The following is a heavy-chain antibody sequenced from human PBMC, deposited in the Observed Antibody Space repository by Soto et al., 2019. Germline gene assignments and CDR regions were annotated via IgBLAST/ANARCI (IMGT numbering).Heavy chain of an antibody. CDR2: IYTSGTT. Sequence: SETLSLTCTVSGRSMSGYYWRWIRQPAGERLEWIGRIYTSGTTDFNSSLKGRVTMSVDTSKNQFSLKLTSVTAADTALYYCAREDYYDTGYYVVWGQGTQVTVSS. D-gene: IGHD3-9*01. J-gene: IGHJ4*02. CDR1: GRSMSGYY. CDR3: AREDYYDTGYYVV. V-gene: IGHV4-4*07.